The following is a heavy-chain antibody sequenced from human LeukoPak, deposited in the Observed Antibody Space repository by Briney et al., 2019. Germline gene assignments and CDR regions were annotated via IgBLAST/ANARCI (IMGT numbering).Heavy chain of an antibody. Sequence: GGSLRLSCAASRFTFSSYGMHWVRQAPGKGLEWVAFIRYDGSNKYYADSVKGRFTISRDNSKNTLYLQMNSLRAEDTAVYYCAKVRYYGSGSYYFDYWGQGTLVTVSS. CDR1: RFTFSSYG. CDR2: IRYDGSNK. V-gene: IGHV3-30*02. CDR3: AKVRYYGSGSYYFDY. J-gene: IGHJ4*02. D-gene: IGHD3-10*01.